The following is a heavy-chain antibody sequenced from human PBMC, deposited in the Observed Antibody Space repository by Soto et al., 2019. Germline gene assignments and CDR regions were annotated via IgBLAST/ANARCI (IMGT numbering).Heavy chain of an antibody. J-gene: IGHJ4*02. D-gene: IGHD3-22*01. CDR3: AKDAPFDSSGYLRQPRYYFDY. CDR1: GFTFSSYA. CDR2: ISGSGGST. Sequence: GGSLRLSCAASGFTFSSYAMSWVRQAPGKGLEWVSAISGSGGSTYYADSVKGRFTISRDNSKNTLYLQMNSLRAEDTAVYYCAKDAPFDSSGYLRQPRYYFDYWGQGTLVTVSS. V-gene: IGHV3-23*01.